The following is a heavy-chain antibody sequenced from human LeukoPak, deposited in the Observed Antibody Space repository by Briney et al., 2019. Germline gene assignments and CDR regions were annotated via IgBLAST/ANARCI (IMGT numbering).Heavy chain of an antibody. V-gene: IGHV3-11*04. Sequence: GGSLRLSCAASGFTFSDYYMSWIRQAPGKGLEWVSYISSSGSTLYYADSVKGRFTISRDNAKNSLYLQMNSLRAEDTAVYYCARVWRTKVVPYFDYWGQGTLVTVSS. CDR3: ARVWRTKVVPYFDY. CDR2: ISSSGSTL. CDR1: GFTFSDYY. J-gene: IGHJ4*02. D-gene: IGHD4-23*01.